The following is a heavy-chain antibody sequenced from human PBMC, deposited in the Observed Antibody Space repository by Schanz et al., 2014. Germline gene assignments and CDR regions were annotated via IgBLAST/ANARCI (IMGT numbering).Heavy chain of an antibody. CDR1: GFTFITYT. D-gene: IGHD6-13*01. CDR3: AREEGWGIAAAGPKHYYYGMDV. Sequence: EVLLVESGGGLVKPGGSLRLSCEASGFTFITYTMNWVRQAPGKGLEWVSSISGRSSHIYYADSVKGRFSISRDNAKNSLYLQMNSLRAEDTAVYYCAREEGWGIAAAGPKHYYYGMDVWGHGTLVTVSS. CDR2: ISGRSSHI. J-gene: IGHJ6*02. V-gene: IGHV3-21*02.